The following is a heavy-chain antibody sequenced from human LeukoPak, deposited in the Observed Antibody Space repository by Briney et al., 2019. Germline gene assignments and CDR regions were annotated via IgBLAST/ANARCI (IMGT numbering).Heavy chain of an antibody. CDR2: IWYDGSNK. Sequence: GGSLRLSCAASGFTFSSYGMHWVRQAPGKGLEWVAVIWYDGSNKYYADSVKGRFTISRDNSKNTLYLQMNSLRAEDTAVYYCARDGDVDYYDSSGYFDYWGQGTLVTVSS. D-gene: IGHD3-22*01. CDR1: GFTFSSYG. V-gene: IGHV3-33*01. CDR3: ARDGDVDYYDSSGYFDY. J-gene: IGHJ4*02.